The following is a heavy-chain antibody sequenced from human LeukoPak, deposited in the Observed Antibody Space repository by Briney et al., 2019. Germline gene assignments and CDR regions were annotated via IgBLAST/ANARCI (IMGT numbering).Heavy chain of an antibody. V-gene: IGHV1-46*01. J-gene: IGHJ4*02. CDR1: GYTFTGYY. CDR2: INASGGST. Sequence: ASVKVSRKASGYTFTGYYMHWVRQAPGQGLEWMAIINASGGSTSYAQKFQGRVTMTRDMSTSTVYMELSSLRSEDTAVYYCARDISPSLFDYWGQGTLVTVSS. CDR3: ARDISPSLFDY.